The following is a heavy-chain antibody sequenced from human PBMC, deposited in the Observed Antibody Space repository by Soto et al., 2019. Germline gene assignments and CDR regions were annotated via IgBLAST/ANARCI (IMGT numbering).Heavy chain of an antibody. Sequence: QVQLQESGPGLVKPSETLSLTCTVSGGSVSSGSYYWSWIRQPPGKGLEWIGYIYYSGSTNYNPSLKCRVTISVDTSKTQFSLKLSSVTAADTAVYYCPRVSSGYWFAPWGQGTLVTVSS. D-gene: IGHD6-25*01. J-gene: IGHJ5*02. CDR2: IYYSGST. CDR1: GGSVSSGSYY. V-gene: IGHV4-61*01. CDR3: PRVSSGYWFAP.